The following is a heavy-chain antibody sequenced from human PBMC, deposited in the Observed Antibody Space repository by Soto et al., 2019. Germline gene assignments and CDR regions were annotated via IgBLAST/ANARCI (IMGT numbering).Heavy chain of an antibody. CDR1: GGTFSSYA. J-gene: IGHJ5*02. Sequence: AASVKVSCKASGGTFSSYAISWVRQAPGQGLEWMGGIIPIFGTANYAQKFQGRVTITADKSTSTAYMELSSLRSEDTAVYYCARDKASQGYSSSWRWNWFDPWGQGTLVTVSS. D-gene: IGHD6-13*01. CDR2: IIPIFGTA. CDR3: ARDKASQGYSSSWRWNWFDP. V-gene: IGHV1-69*06.